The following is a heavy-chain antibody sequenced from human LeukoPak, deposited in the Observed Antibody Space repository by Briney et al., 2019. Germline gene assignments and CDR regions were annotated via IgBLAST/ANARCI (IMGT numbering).Heavy chain of an antibody. Sequence: GGSLRLSCAASGFTFSSYAMSWVRQAPGKGLEWVSAISGSGGSTYYADSVKGRFTISRDNSKNTLYLQMNSLRAEDTAVYYCATRGKVAHRIDYWGQGTLVTVSS. J-gene: IGHJ4*02. V-gene: IGHV3-23*01. CDR3: ATRGKVAHRIDY. CDR1: GFTFSSYA. D-gene: IGHD3-10*01. CDR2: ISGSGGST.